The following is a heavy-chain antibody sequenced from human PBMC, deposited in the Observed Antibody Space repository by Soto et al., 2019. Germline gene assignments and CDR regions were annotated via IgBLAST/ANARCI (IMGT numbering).Heavy chain of an antibody. CDR2: IKEDGSEK. D-gene: IGHD3-16*02. CDR1: GFILRNYW. J-gene: IGHJ5*02. V-gene: IGHV3-7*03. Sequence: EVQLVESGGGLVQPGGSLRLSCADSGFILRNYWMSWVRQAPGMGLQGVASIKEDGSEKYYVDPVKGRFTISRETAKTSLYLQMNSLSAEDTAVYYCARYRSLDPWGQGILVTVSS. CDR3: ARYRSLDP.